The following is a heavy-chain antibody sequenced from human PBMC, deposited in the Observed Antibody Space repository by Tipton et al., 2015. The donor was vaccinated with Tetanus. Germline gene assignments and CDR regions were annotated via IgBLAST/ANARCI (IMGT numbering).Heavy chain of an antibody. V-gene: IGHV1-2*02. D-gene: IGHD3-22*01. CDR1: GYTFTGYY. Sequence: VQLVQSGAEVKKPGASVKVSCKASGYTFTGYYIYWVRQAPGQGLEWMGWIDPNSGGTVYAQKFQGRVTMTRDTSISTAYMGLRSLRSDDTAVYYCARDRGDYIYYGMDVWGPGTTVTVS. CDR3: ARDRGDYIYYGMDV. CDR2: IDPNSGGT. J-gene: IGHJ6*02.